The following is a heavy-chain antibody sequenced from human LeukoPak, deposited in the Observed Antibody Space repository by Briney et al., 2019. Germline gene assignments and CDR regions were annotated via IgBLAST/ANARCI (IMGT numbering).Heavy chain of an antibody. Sequence: PSETLSLTCTVSGGSISSSSYYWGWIRQPPGKGLEWIGSIYYSGSTYYNPSLKSRVTISVDTSKNQFSLKLSSVTAADTAVYYCASLPNYYGSGSYSIFDYWGQGTLVTVSS. D-gene: IGHD3-10*01. CDR1: GGSISSSSYY. J-gene: IGHJ4*02. CDR2: IYYSGST. CDR3: ASLPNYYGSGSYSIFDY. V-gene: IGHV4-39*01.